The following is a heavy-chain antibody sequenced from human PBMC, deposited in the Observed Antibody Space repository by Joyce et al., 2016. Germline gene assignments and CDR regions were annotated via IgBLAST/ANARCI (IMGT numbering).Heavy chain of an antibody. D-gene: IGHD4-17*01. CDR3: AKERMPNGDYFHDAFHI. J-gene: IGHJ3*02. CDR1: GFTFSSYP. Sequence: EVQLLESGGGSVPPRGSLRLSCSASGFTFSSYPMSWVRQGPGKGLEWVTSIGGSVGSTYYADSVKGRFTIARDNSKNTLHLQRKSLRAEDTAVYYCAKERMPNGDYFHDAFHIWGQGTMVTVSS. CDR2: IGGSVGST. V-gene: IGHV3-23*01.